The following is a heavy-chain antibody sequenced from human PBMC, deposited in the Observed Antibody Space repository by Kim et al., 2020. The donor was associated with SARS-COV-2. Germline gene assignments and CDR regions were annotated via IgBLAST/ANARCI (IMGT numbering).Heavy chain of an antibody. Sequence: GGSLRLSCVASGLTFSNVCMTWVRQAPGKGLEWVCRIKSKIERVTIDSAAPVKCRFIIARDESKNTVYLQMNSLRTEDTAVYYCTTDTITRADAFDVWGQGTMVTV. V-gene: IGHV3-15*01. J-gene: IGHJ3*01. CDR2: IKSKIERVTI. CDR1: GLTFSNVC. CDR3: TTDTITRADAFDV. D-gene: IGHD5-12*01.